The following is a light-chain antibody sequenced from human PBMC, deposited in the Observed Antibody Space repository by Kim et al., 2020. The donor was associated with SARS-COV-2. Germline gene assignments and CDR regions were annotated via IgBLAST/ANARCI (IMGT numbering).Light chain of an antibody. J-gene: IGKJ1*01. CDR2: AAS. Sequence: AIRITQSPSSLSASTGDRVTITCRASQGISSYLAWYQQKPGKAPKLLIYAASTLQSGVPSRLSGSGSGTDFTLTISCLQSEDFATYYCQQYYSYPSFGQGTKVDIK. CDR3: QQYYSYPS. V-gene: IGKV1-8*01. CDR1: QGISSY.